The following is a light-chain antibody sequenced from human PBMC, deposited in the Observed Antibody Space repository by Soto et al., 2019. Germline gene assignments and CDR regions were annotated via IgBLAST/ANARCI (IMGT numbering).Light chain of an antibody. CDR3: QQYGSSPWA. Sequence: ELVLTQSPGTLSLSPGERATLSCRASQSVSSSYLAWYQQKPGQAPRLLIYGASSRATGIPDRFSGSGSGTDFTLTISRLEPEDFAVYYCQQYGSSPWAFGQGTKVDI. CDR2: GAS. V-gene: IGKV3-20*01. CDR1: QSVSSSY. J-gene: IGKJ1*01.